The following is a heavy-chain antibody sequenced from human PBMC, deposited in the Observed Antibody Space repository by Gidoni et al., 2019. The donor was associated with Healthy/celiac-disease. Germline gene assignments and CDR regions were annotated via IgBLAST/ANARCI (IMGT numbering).Heavy chain of an antibody. CDR1: GFPFGDYA. D-gene: IGHD2-2*01. V-gene: IGHV3-49*04. CDR3: TRDRHKDIVVVPAVVPDY. CDR2: IRSKAYGGTT. Sequence: VQLVESGGGLVPPGRSLRLSCTASGFPFGDYAMRWVRQAPGKGLEWVGFIRSKAYGGTTEYAASVKGRFTISRDDSKSIAYLQMNSLKTEDTAVYYCTRDRHKDIVVVPAVVPDYWGQGTLVTVSS. J-gene: IGHJ4*02.